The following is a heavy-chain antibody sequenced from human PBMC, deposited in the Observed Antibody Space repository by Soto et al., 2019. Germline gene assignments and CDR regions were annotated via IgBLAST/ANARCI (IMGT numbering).Heavy chain of an antibody. V-gene: IGHV3-30*18. CDR2: VSHDGRNT. D-gene: IGHD6-19*01. CDR3: AKGGRQWLVTSDFNY. CDR1: GFTFSDYA. J-gene: IGHJ4*02. Sequence: GGSLRLSCATSGFTFSDYAMHWVRQAPGKGLEWVAVVSHDGRNTHYVDSVKGRSTISRDSSKNTVSLEMTSLRAEDTAVYYCAKGGRQWLVTSDFNYWGQGALVTVSS.